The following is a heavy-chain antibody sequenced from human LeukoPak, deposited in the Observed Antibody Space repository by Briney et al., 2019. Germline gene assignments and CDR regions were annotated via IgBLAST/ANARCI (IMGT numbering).Heavy chain of an antibody. CDR1: GYTFTSYD. CDR3: TRAGPDDYGDYWFDP. V-gene: IGHV1-8*01. D-gene: IGHD4-17*01. J-gene: IGHJ5*02. CDR2: MNPNSGNT. Sequence: ASVKVSCKASGYTFTSYDINWVRQATGQGLEWMGWMNPNSGNTGYAQKFQGRVTMTRNTSTSTAYMELSSLRSEDTAVYYCTRAGPDDYGDYWFDPWGQGTLVTVSS.